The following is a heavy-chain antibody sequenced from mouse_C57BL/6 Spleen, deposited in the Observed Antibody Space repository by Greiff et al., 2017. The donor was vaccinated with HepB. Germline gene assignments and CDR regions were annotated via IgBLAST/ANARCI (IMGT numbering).Heavy chain of an antibody. Sequence: QVQLQQPGAELVKPGASVKLSCKASGYTFTSYWMHWVKQRPGQGLEWIGMIHPNSGSTNYNEKFKSKATLTVDKSSSTAYMQLSSLTSEDSAVYYCARKVYYCNYDYFDYWGQGTTLTVSS. CDR1: GYTFTSYW. CDR3: ARKVYYCNYDYFDY. J-gene: IGHJ2*01. CDR2: IHPNSGST. D-gene: IGHD2-1*01. V-gene: IGHV1-64*01.